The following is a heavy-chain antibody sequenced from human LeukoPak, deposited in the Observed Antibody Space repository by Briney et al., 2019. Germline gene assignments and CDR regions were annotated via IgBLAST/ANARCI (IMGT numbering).Heavy chain of an antibody. D-gene: IGHD3-10*01. CDR1: GFTFTNAW. Sequence: GGSLRLSCAASGFTFTNAWMTWVRQAPGKGLEWVGRIKSKADGETTDYAAPVKGRFTMSRDDSKVTLYLFMNGLKAEDTAVYYCTTDLGVTMIRGVLVYRGQGALVTVSS. CDR3: TTDLGVTMIRGVLVY. J-gene: IGHJ4*02. V-gene: IGHV3-15*01. CDR2: IKSKADGETT.